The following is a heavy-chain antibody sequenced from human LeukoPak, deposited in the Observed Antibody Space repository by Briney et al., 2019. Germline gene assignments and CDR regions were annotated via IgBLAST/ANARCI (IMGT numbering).Heavy chain of an antibody. J-gene: IGHJ4*02. D-gene: IGHD3-3*01. Sequence: KASETLSLTWTVSGYSISSGYYWGWIRQPPGKGLEWIGSIYHSGSTYYNPSLKSRVTISVDTSKNQFSLKLSSVTAADTAVYYCASFSILEWFDYWGQGTLVTVSS. CDR1: GYSISSGYY. CDR3: ASFSILEWFDY. V-gene: IGHV4-38-2*02. CDR2: IYHSGST.